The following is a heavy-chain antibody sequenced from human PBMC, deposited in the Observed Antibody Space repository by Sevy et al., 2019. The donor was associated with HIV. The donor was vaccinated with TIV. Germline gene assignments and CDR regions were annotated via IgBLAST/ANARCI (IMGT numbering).Heavy chain of an antibody. D-gene: IGHD2-8*01. J-gene: IGHJ4*02. CDR1: GFTFSKYS. CDR3: AREGCTKPHDY. Sequence: GGSLRLSCAASGFTFSKYSMSWIRQTPGKGLEWVSTFSFGCGKINYADSVKGRFTISRDDSRNTFYLQMNSLRAEDTAICYCAREGCTKPHDYWGQGTMVTVSS. CDR2: FSFGCGKI. V-gene: IGHV3-23*01.